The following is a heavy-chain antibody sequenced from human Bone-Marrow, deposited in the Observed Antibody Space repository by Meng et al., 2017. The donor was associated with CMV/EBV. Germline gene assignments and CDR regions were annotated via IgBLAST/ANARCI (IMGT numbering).Heavy chain of an antibody. V-gene: IGHV3-23*01. CDR1: GFTFSSYA. D-gene: IGHD3-3*02. CDR3: VRGISYYFDD. CDR2: ISGSGGST. J-gene: IGHJ4*02. Sequence: GGSLRLSCAASGFTFSSYAMSWVRQAPGKGLEWVSAISGSGGSTYYADSVKGRFTISRDNAKNSLYLQMNSLSAEDTAVYYCVRGISYYFDDWGQGDLVTVAS.